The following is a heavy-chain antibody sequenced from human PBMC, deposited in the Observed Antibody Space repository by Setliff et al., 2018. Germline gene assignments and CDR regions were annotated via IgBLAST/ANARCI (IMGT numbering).Heavy chain of an antibody. Sequence: SVKVSCKASGGTFKNYGISWVRQAPGQGLEWMGGIIPIFGTTNYAQKFQGRATIITDESTSTAYMELSNLRSEDTAVYYCAREGVDSRSSTDYRYYMDVWGKGTTVTVSS. J-gene: IGHJ6*03. CDR1: GGTFKNYG. CDR3: AREGVDSRSSTDYRYYMDV. D-gene: IGHD6-6*01. V-gene: IGHV1-69*05. CDR2: IIPIFGTT.